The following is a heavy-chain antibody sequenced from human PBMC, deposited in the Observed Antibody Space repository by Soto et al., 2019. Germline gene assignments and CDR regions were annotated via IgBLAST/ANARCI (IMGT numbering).Heavy chain of an antibody. CDR2: INHSGST. CDR3: ARGIVVVPAAPIPYYYYYYGMDV. Sequence: SETLSLTCAVYGGSFSGYYWSWIRQPPGKGLEWIGEINHSGSTNYNPSLKSRVTISVDTSKNQFSLKLSSVTAADTAVYYCARGIVVVPAAPIPYYYYYYGMDVWGQGTTVTVSS. D-gene: IGHD2-2*01. J-gene: IGHJ6*02. V-gene: IGHV4-34*01. CDR1: GGSFSGYY.